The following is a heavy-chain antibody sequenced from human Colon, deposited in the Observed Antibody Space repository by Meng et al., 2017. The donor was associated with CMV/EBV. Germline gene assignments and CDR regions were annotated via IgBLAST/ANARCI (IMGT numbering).Heavy chain of an antibody. D-gene: IGHD2-2*02. V-gene: IGHV4-38-2*02. CDR2: IYHSGST. Sequence: SETLSLTCTVSGYSISSGYYWGWIRQPPGKGLEWIGSIYHSGSTYYNPSLKSRVTISVDTSKNQFSLKLSSVTAADTAVYYCARGYCSSTSCYSSWFDPWGQGTLVTVSS. CDR3: ARGYCSSTSCYSSWFDP. J-gene: IGHJ5*02. CDR1: GYSISSGYY.